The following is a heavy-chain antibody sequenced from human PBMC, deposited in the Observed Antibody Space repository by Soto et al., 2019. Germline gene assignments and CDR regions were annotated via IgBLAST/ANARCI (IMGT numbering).Heavy chain of an antibody. V-gene: IGHV4-30-4*01. CDR3: AREGGEYYDSSGYWHHWFDP. J-gene: IGHJ5*02. CDR1: GGSIISGEYY. D-gene: IGHD3-22*01. Sequence: PSETLSLTCTVSGGSIISGEYYFICIRQPPWNGLELIGYIYYSGSTYYNPSLKSRVAISVDTSRNQFSLKLSSVTAPDTAVYFCAREGGEYYDSSGYWHHWFDPWGQGTLVTVSS. CDR2: IYYSGST.